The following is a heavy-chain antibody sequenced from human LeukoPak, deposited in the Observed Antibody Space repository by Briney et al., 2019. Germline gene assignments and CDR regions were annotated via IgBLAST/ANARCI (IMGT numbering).Heavy chain of an antibody. CDR3: ARDRGYGGNSLLY. Sequence: GGSLRLSCSASGFTFSSYAMHWVRQAPGKGLEYVSAISSNGGSTYYADSVKGRFTISRDNSKNTLYLQMNSLRAEDTAVYYCARDRGYGGNSLLYWGQGTLVTVSS. CDR1: GFTFSSYA. CDR2: ISSNGGST. D-gene: IGHD4-23*01. J-gene: IGHJ4*02. V-gene: IGHV3-64*04.